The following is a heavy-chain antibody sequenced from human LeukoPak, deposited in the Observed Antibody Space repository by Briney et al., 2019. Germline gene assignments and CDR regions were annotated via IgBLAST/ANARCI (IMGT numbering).Heavy chain of an antibody. V-gene: IGHV3-23*01. J-gene: IGHJ6*02. Sequence: GGSLRLSCAASGFTFSSYAMSWVRQAPGKGLEWVSAISGSGGSTYYADSVKGRFTISRDNSKNTLSLQMNSLRAEDTAVYYCAKESCSSTSCYLGYYYYGMDVWGQGTTVTVSS. CDR1: GFTFSSYA. CDR2: ISGSGGST. D-gene: IGHD2-2*01. CDR3: AKESCSSTSCYLGYYYYGMDV.